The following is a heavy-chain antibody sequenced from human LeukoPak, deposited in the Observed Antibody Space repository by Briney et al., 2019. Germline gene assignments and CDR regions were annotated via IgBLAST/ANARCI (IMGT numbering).Heavy chain of an antibody. CDR1: GFTFIIYS. Sequence: PGGSLRLSCAASGFTFIIYSMNWVRQAPGKGLEWVSAIGPGGSPTYYADSVKGRFTISRDNSKNMLYLQMNSLRVEDTALYYCAKAGPFYIWYRGQGTLVTVSS. V-gene: IGHV3-23*01. J-gene: IGHJ4*02. CDR2: IGPGGSPT. D-gene: IGHD3-16*01. CDR3: AKAGPFYIWY.